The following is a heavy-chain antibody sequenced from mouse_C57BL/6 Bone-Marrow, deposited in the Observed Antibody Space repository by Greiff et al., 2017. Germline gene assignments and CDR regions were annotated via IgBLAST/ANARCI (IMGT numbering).Heavy chain of an antibody. CDR3: ARRAYGSSGFAY. CDR1: GYAFSSSW. Sequence: QVQLQQSGPELVKPGASVKISCKASGYAFSSSWLNWVKQRPGKGLEWIGRIYPGDGDTNYNGKFKGKATLTADKSSSTAYMQLSSLTSEDSAVYFCARRAYGSSGFAYWGQVTLVTVSA. D-gene: IGHD1-1*01. J-gene: IGHJ3*01. V-gene: IGHV1-82*01. CDR2: IYPGDGDT.